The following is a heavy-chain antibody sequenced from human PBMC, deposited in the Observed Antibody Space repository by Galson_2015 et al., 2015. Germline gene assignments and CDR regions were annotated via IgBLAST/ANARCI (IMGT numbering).Heavy chain of an antibody. J-gene: IGHJ6*03. V-gene: IGHV3-33*01. Sequence: SLRLSCAASGFTFSSYGMHWVRQAPGKGLEWVAVIWYDGSNKYYADSVKGRFTISRDNSKNTLYLQMNSLRAEDTAVYYCARIFTMVQGVIYYYYMDVWAKGPRSPSP. D-gene: IGHD3-10*01. CDR2: IWYDGSNK. CDR1: GFTFSSYG. CDR3: ARIFTMVQGVIYYYYMDV.